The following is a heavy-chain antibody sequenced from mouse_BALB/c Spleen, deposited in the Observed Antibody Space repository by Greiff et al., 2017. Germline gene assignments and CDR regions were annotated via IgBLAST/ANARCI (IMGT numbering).Heavy chain of an antibody. CDR2: INPDSSTI. CDR3: ANYGNYLYYYAMDY. J-gene: IGHJ4*01. Sequence: EVKLLESGGGLVQPGGSLKLSCAASGFDFSRYWMSWVRQAPGKGLEWIGEINPDSSTINYTPSLKDKFIISRDNAKNTLYLQMSKVRSEDTALYYCANYGNYLYYYAMDYWGQGTSVTVSS. V-gene: IGHV4-1*02. D-gene: IGHD2-1*01. CDR1: GFDFSRYW.